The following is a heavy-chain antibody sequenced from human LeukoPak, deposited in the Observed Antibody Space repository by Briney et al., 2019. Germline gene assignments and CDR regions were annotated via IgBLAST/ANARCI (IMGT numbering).Heavy chain of an antibody. J-gene: IGHJ6*02. CDR2: IYYSGST. V-gene: IGHV4-59*01. CDR3: ARSSYSSYGMDV. Sequence: SETLSLTCTVSGGSISSYYWSWIRQPPGKGLEWIGYIYYSGSTNYNPSLKSRVTISVDTSKNQFSLKLSSVTAADTAVYYCARSSYSSYGMDVWGQGTTVTVSS. CDR1: GGSISSYY. D-gene: IGHD6-19*01.